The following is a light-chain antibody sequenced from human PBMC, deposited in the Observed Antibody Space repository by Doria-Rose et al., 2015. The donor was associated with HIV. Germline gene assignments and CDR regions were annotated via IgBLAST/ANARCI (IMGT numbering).Light chain of an antibody. CDR1: QSVLYSSNNKNN. CDR3: QQYDSAPGT. Sequence: TQSPDSLAVSLGERATINCKSSQSVLYSSNNKNNLAWYQQKPGQPPKLLIYWASTRESGVPDRFSGSGSGTEFTLTISSLQAEDVAVYYCQQYDSAPGTFGQGTKGEV. V-gene: IGKV4-1*01. J-gene: IGKJ1*01. CDR2: WAS.